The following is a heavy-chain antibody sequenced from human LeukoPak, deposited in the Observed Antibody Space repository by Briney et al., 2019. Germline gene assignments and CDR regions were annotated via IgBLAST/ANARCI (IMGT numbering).Heavy chain of an antibody. D-gene: IGHD4-23*01. CDR1: GGSISSGDYY. V-gene: IGHV4-61*08. J-gene: IGHJ1*01. CDR2: IYYSGST. CDR3: ARGAVGNSGYFQH. Sequence: PSETLSLTCSVSGGSISSGDYYWSWIRQTPGKGLEWIGYIYYSGSTNYNPSLKSRVTISVDTSKNQFSLKLSSVTAADTAVYYCARGAVGNSGYFQHWGQGTLVTVSS.